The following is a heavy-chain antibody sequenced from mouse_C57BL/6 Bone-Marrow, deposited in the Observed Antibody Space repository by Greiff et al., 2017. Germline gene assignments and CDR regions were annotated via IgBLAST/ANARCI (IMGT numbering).Heavy chain of an antibody. D-gene: IGHD1-1*01. Sequence: VQLQQSGPELVKPGASVKISCKASGYSFTDYYMNWVKQSTGKSLEWIGVINPNSGTSSSNQKFKDKATLTVDQSSSTAYMQLNSLESEDSAVYYCAREGVVATDYWGQGTTLTVSS. J-gene: IGHJ2*01. CDR3: AREGVVATDY. CDR1: GYSFTDYY. CDR2: INPNSGTS. V-gene: IGHV1-39*01.